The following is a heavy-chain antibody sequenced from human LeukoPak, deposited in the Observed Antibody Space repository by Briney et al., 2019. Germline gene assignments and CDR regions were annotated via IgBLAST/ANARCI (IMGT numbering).Heavy chain of an antibody. J-gene: IGHJ6*03. Sequence: SETLSLTCTVSGGSISSGSYYWSWIRQPAGKGLEWIGRIYTSGSTNYNPPLKSRVTISVDTSKNQFSLKLSSVTAADTAVYYCARGCHYYYYYYMDVWGKGTTVTVSS. CDR3: ARGCHYYYYYYMDV. CDR2: IYTSGST. CDR1: GGSISSGSYY. V-gene: IGHV4-61*02.